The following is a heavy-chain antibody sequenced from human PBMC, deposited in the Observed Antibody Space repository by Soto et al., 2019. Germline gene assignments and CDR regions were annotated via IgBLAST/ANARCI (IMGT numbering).Heavy chain of an antibody. CDR3: ARVGLSSGWYSGTN. D-gene: IGHD6-19*01. CDR1: GYTFTSYY. CDR2: INPSGGST. Sequence: ASVKVSCKASGYTFTSYYMYWVRQAPGQGLEWMGIINPSGGSTTYAQKFQGRVTMTRDTSTSTVYMELSRLRSDDTAVYYCARVGLSSGWYSGTNWGPGTKLTVYS. V-gene: IGHV1-46*01. J-gene: IGHJ4*02.